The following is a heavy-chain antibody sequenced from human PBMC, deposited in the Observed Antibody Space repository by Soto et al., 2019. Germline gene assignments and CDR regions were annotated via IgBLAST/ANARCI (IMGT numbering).Heavy chain of an antibody. CDR2: IIPILGIA. CDR3: ASIAVAGNGLNWFDL. D-gene: IGHD6-19*01. J-gene: IGHJ5*02. Sequence: QVQLVQSGAEVKKPGSSVKVSCKASGGTFSSYTISWVRQAPGQGLEWMGRIIPILGIANYAQKFQGRVTITADKSTSTAYMELGSVRSEDTAVYYCASIAVAGNGLNWFDLWGQGTLVTVSS. V-gene: IGHV1-69*02. CDR1: GGTFSSYT.